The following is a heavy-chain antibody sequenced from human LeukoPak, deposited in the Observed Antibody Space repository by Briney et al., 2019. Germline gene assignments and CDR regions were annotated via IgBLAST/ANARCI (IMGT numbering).Heavy chain of an antibody. CDR3: AEVGYDSWAIDY. Sequence: GASLRLSCAASGFTFNTYAMSWVRQAPGKGLEWVSGISGRGGSTYYADSVKGRFTISRDNSKNTLYLQMNSLRAEDTAVYYCAEVGYDSWAIDYWGQGTLVTVSS. CDR1: GFTFNTYA. J-gene: IGHJ4*02. V-gene: IGHV3-23*01. D-gene: IGHD3-3*01. CDR2: ISGRGGST.